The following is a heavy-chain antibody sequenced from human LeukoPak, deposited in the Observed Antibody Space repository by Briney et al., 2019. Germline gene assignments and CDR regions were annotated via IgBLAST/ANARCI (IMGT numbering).Heavy chain of an antibody. CDR3: ARAGGDISSSQGLDY. Sequence: SETLSLTCTVSGASISSHYWSWIRQPPGKGLEWIGYISYSGNTNYNPSLKSRVTISVDTSKNQFSLKMTSVTAADTAMYYCARAGGDISSSQGLDYWGQGTLVTVSS. CDR1: GASISSHY. J-gene: IGHJ4*02. D-gene: IGHD6-6*01. V-gene: IGHV4-59*11. CDR2: ISYSGNT.